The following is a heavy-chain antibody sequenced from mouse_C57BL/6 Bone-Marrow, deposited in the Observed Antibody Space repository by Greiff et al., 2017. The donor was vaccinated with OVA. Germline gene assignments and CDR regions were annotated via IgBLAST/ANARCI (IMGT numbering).Heavy chain of an antibody. CDR3: ARQNWYFDV. Sequence: EVQGVESGGDLVKPGGSLKLSCAASGFTFSSYGMSWVRQTPDKRLEWVATISSGGSYTYYPDSVKGRFTISRDNAKNTLYLQMSSLKSEDTAMYYCARQNWYFDVWGTGTTVTVSS. CDR1: GFTFSSYG. J-gene: IGHJ1*03. V-gene: IGHV5-6*01. CDR2: ISSGGSYT.